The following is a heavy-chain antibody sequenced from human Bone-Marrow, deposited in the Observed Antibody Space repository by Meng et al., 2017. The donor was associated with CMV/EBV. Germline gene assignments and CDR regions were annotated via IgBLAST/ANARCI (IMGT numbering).Heavy chain of an antibody. CDR2: ISDSGGST. CDR3: AKERVVSSWYGIFDY. CDR1: GFTFNSYA. D-gene: IGHD6-13*01. J-gene: IGHJ4*02. V-gene: IGHV3-23*01. Sequence: GGSLRLSCAASGFTFNSYAMSWVRQAPGKGLEWVSGISDSGGSTYYADSVKGRFTISRDNSKNTLYLQMNSLRAEDTAVYSCAKERVVSSWYGIFDYWAQGTLVTVSS.